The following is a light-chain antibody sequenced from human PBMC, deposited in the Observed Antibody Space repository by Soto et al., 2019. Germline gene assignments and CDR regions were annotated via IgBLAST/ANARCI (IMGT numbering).Light chain of an antibody. CDR2: GAS. Sequence: EIVLTQSPGTLSLSPGERATLSCRASQSVSSSYLAWYQHKPGQAPRLLIYGASSRATGIPDRFSGSGSGTDFTLTICRLEPEDFAVYYCQQYGSSSWTFGQGTKVDVK. J-gene: IGKJ1*01. V-gene: IGKV3-20*01. CDR1: QSVSSSY. CDR3: QQYGSSSWT.